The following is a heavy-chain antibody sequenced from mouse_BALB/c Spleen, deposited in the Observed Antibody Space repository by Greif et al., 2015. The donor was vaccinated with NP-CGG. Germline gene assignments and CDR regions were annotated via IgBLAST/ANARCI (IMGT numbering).Heavy chain of an antibody. CDR2: IAPGSGST. Sequence: DLVKPGASVKLSCKASGYTFTSYWINWIKQRPGQGLEWIGRIAPGSGSTYYNEMFKGKATLTVDTSSSTADIQLSSLSSKDSAVYFCARGYGSYWYFDVWGAGATVTVSS. CDR1: GYTFTSYW. D-gene: IGHD2-14*01. CDR3: ARGYGSYWYFDV. J-gene: IGHJ1*01. V-gene: IGHV1S41*01.